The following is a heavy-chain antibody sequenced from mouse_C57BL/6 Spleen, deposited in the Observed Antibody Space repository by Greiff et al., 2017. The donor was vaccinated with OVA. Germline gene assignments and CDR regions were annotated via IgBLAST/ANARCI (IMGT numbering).Heavy chain of an antibody. J-gene: IGHJ2*01. CDR1: GYAFSSYW. V-gene: IGHV1-80*01. D-gene: IGHD1-1*02. CDR3: AREDSLVASDYFDY. CDR2: IYPGDGDT. Sequence: QVQLQQSGAELVKPGASVKISCKASGYAFSSYWMNWVKQRPGQGLEWIGQIYPGDGDTNYNGKFKGKATLTADKSSSTAYMQLSSLTSEDSAVYFCAREDSLVASDYFDYWGQGTTLTVSS.